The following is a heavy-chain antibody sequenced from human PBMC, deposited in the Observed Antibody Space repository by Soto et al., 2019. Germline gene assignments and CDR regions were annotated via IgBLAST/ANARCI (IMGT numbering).Heavy chain of an antibody. CDR1: GGTFSSYT. V-gene: IGHV1-69*02. CDR2: IIPILGIA. D-gene: IGHD3-10*01. J-gene: IGHJ3*02. Sequence: QVQLVQSGAEVKKPGSSVKVSCKASGGTFSSYTISWVRQAPGQGLEWMGRIIPILGIANYAQKFQGRVTITADKSTSTAYMELSSLRSEDTAVYYCASPYYYGSGSYYGQDAFDIWGQGTMVTVSS. CDR3: ASPYYYGSGSYYGQDAFDI.